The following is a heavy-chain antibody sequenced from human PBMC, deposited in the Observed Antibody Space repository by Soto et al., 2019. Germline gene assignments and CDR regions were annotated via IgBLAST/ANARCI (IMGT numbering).Heavy chain of an antibody. V-gene: IGHV3-23*01. CDR1: GLVFGDYA. J-gene: IGHJ6*01. CDR3: AKDRDFKYYCG. CDR2: VSTNGRST. D-gene: IGHD3-10*01. Sequence: RRSCRASGLVFGDYAMKWVRQAPGGRLEWVAGVSTNGRSTSYADSVRCRFTISRDSSKITVYLHMNSLRAEETAGYYWAKDRDFKYYCG.